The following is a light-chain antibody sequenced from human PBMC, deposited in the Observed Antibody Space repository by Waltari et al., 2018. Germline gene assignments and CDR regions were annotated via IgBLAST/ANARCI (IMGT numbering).Light chain of an antibody. CDR3: GTWDSSLSGAV. Sequence: QSVLTQPPSVSAAPGQRVTISCSGGSSNLGNNYVSWYRQFPGTAPKLLIYEDSERPSGIPGRFSGSKSGTSATLGITGLQAGDEADYYCGTWDSSLSGAVFGGGTHLTVL. CDR2: EDS. V-gene: IGLV1-51*02. CDR1: SSNLGNNY. J-gene: IGLJ7*01.